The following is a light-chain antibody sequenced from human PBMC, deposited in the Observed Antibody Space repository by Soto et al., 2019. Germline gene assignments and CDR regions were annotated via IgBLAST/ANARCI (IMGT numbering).Light chain of an antibody. CDR3: QQSSSYPLT. CDR2: GTS. CDR1: QSVSSTY. V-gene: IGKV3-20*01. J-gene: IGKJ4*01. Sequence: EIGLSQSPGTLSLCQGERATLSCRASQSVSSTYLAWYQQKPGQAPRLLIYGTSSRATGIPDRFSGSGSGTDFTLTISRLEPEDFAVYYCQQSSSYPLTFGGGTKVDI.